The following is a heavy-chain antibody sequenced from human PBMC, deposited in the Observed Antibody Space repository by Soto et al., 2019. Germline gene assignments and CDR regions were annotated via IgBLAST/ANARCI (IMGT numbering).Heavy chain of an antibody. D-gene: IGHD2-15*01. CDR3: ARAARYCSGGSCFYYYYYMDV. V-gene: IGHV1-69*02. CDR1: GGTFSSYT. CDR2: IIPILGIA. J-gene: IGHJ6*03. Sequence: QVQLVQSGAEVKKPGSSVKVSCKASGGTFSSYTISWVRQAPGQGLEWMGRIIPILGIANYAQKFQGRGTITADKSTSTAYMELSSLRSEDTAVYYCARAARYCSGGSCFYYYYYMDVWGKGPRSPSP.